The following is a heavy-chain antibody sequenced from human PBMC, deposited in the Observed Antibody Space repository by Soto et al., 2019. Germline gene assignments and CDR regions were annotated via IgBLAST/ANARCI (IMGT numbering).Heavy chain of an antibody. D-gene: IGHD3-22*01. V-gene: IGHV3-66*01. Sequence: EVQLVESGGGLVQPGGSLRLSCAASGFTVSSNYMSWVRQAPGKGLECVSVIYSGGSTYYGDSVKGRFSISRDNSKNPLYLQMNSLRAEDTAVYYCAMTKYDSSGYYFDYWGQGTLVTVSS. J-gene: IGHJ4*02. CDR2: IYSGGST. CDR1: GFTVSSNY. CDR3: AMTKYDSSGYYFDY.